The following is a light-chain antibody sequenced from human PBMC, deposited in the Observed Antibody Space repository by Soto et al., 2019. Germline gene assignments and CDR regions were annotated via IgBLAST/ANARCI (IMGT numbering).Light chain of an antibody. CDR2: KAS. CDR1: QNIDSA. CDR3: QQYSTSFFT. J-gene: IGKJ3*01. V-gene: IGKV1-5*03. Sequence: DIQMTQSPATLSASVGDRVTITCRASQNIDSALAWYQKKPGTAPKPLIYKASTLASGVPSRFSGSGSGTQFTLTISSLQPHDVSSYYCQQYSTSFFTFGPGPSVDLK.